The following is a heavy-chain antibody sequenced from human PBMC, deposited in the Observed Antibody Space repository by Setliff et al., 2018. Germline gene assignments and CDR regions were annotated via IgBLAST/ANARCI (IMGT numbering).Heavy chain of an antibody. J-gene: IGHJ4*02. D-gene: IGHD3-22*01. CDR2: ISPYTGNI. CDR3: ARINFYDSTAYYYAPHY. Sequence: ASVKVSCKASGYTFTNYAMHWVRQAPGQRLEWLGWISPYTGNIYSAQKFQGRVTLTTDTSTSTAYMEVRSLTSDDTAIYYCARINFYDSTAYYYAPHYWGQGTLVTVSS. CDR1: GYTFTNYA. V-gene: IGHV1-18*01.